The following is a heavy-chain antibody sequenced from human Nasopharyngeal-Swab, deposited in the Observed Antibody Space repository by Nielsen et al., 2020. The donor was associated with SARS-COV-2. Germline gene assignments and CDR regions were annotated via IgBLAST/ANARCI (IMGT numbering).Heavy chain of an antibody. J-gene: IGHJ4*02. CDR1: GFTFSNSW. CDR2: INIKTYGGTT. D-gene: IGHD1-26*01. V-gene: IGHV3-15*01. CDR3: TTGGRWELRPIDY. Sequence: GGSLRLSCAAFGFTFSNSWMSLVRQAPGHGLDWVGRINIKTYGGTTDYAAPVKGRFTISRDDSKNTLYLQMNSLNTEDTAVYYCTTGGRWELRPIDYWGQGTLVTVSS.